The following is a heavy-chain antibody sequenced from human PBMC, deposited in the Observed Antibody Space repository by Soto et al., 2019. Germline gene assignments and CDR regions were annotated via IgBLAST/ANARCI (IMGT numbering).Heavy chain of an antibody. CDR1: GFTVSSNY. J-gene: IGHJ6*02. Sequence: EVQLVESGGGLIQPGGSLRLSCAASGFTVSSNYMSWVRQAPGKGLEWVSVIYSGGSTYYADSVKGRFTISRDNSKNTLNLQMNSLRAEDTAVYYCARDGGGSSSPGYYYYGMDVWGQGTTVTVSS. D-gene: IGHD6-13*01. V-gene: IGHV3-53*01. CDR2: IYSGGST. CDR3: ARDGGGSSSPGYYYYGMDV.